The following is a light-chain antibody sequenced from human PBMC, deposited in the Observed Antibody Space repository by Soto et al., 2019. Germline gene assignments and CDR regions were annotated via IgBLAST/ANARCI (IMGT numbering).Light chain of an antibody. J-gene: IGKJ1*01. CDR2: GAS. Sequence: EIVLTQSPGTLALSPEEGATLSCRASQSVSKYLAWYQQKPGQAPRLLIYGASSRATGIPDSFSGSGSGTDFTLTISRLEPEDFAVYYCQQYGGSPQTFGQGTKV. CDR3: QQYGGSPQT. V-gene: IGKV3-20*01. CDR1: QSVSKY.